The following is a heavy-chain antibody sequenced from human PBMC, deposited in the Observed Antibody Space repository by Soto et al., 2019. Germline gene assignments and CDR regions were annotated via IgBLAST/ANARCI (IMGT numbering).Heavy chain of an antibody. J-gene: IGHJ4*02. Sequence: QVQLVQSGAEEKKPGASVKVSCKASGYTLTSYPMQWVRQAPGHRLEWMGWIITGNGNTKYSQKFQGRVTITRDTSAATAYMELSSLRAEDTAVYYCVRANYFDYWGQGTLATGSS. CDR1: GYTLTSYP. CDR2: IITGNGNT. V-gene: IGHV1-3*04. CDR3: VRANYFDY.